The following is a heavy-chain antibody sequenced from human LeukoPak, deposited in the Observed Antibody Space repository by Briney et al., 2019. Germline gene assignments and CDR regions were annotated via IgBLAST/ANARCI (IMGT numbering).Heavy chain of an antibody. V-gene: IGHV1-18*01. CDR1: GYTFTSYG. Sequence: ASVKVSCKASGYTFTSYGISWVRQAPGQGLEWMGWISVYIGNTNYAQKLQGRVTMTTDTSTSTAYLELRSLRSDDTAVYYCASVYLGGYFDYWGQGTLVTVSS. CDR2: ISVYIGNT. J-gene: IGHJ4*02. CDR3: ASVYLGGYFDY. D-gene: IGHD2-15*01.